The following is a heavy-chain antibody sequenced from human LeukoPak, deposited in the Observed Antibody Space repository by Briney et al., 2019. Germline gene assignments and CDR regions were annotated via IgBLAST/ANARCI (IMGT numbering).Heavy chain of an antibody. CDR3: RRTYETVDFDY. Sequence: QPGGSLRLSCAASGFTFSDHYMDWVRQAPGKGLEWVGRTRTKANSYTTEYAASVKGRFSISRDDSQNSLYLKMNSLKTEDTAVYYCRRTYETVDFDYWGQGTLVTVSS. J-gene: IGHJ4*02. CDR1: GFTFSDHY. V-gene: IGHV3-72*01. D-gene: IGHD4-23*01. CDR2: TRTKANSYTT.